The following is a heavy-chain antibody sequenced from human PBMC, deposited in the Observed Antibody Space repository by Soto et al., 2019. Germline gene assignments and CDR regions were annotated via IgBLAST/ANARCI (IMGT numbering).Heavy chain of an antibody. CDR3: ASIWFGDFDY. CDR1: CGSISSADYY. D-gene: IGHD3-10*01. CDR2: FHSSGAT. J-gene: IGHJ4*01. V-gene: IGHV4-30-4*01. Sequence: QVQLQESGPGLVKPSQTLSLTCTVSCGSISSADYYWSWIRQPPGKGLEWIGYFHSSGATYKDPYLKSRVTISVDTSKNQISLKLDSVTAADTAVYYCASIWFGDFDYWGHGTLVTVSS.